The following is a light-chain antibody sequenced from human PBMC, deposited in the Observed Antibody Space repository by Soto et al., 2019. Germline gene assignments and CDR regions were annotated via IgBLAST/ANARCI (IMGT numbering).Light chain of an antibody. CDR3: QQFNSYPLT. J-gene: IGKJ4*01. Sequence: AIQLTQSPSSLSASVGDRVTITCRPSQGISSALAWYQQKPGKAPKLLIYDASSLASGVPSRFSGSGSGTDFTITISSLQPEDFATYYCQQFNSYPLTFGGVTKVEIK. CDR2: DAS. CDR1: QGISSA. V-gene: IGKV1-13*02.